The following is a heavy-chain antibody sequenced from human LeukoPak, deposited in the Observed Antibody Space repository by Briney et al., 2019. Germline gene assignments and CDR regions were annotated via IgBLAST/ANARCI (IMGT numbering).Heavy chain of an antibody. CDR1: GITFGDYR. Sequence: GGSLRLSCAASGITFGDYRMSWIRQAPGKGLEWVAHISSSGFSINYADSVKGRFTISRDNAKNSLYLHMNSLRAEDTAVYYRASPNGVTGDDFWGQGTLVTVSS. V-gene: IGHV3-11*01. CDR2: ISSSGFSI. D-gene: IGHD1-20*01. CDR3: ASPNGVTGDDF. J-gene: IGHJ4*02.